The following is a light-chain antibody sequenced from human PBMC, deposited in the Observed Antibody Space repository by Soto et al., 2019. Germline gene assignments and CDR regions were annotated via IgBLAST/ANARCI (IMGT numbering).Light chain of an antibody. CDR3: QQHSNGPPT. CDR2: EAS. Sequence: EIVLTQSPATLSLSPGERATLSCRASQTVSSSLAWYQQKPGQAPRLLIYEASNRATGIPARFSGRGAGADVTLTISSLEPGDYARYYCQQHSNGPPTFGRGTKVEIK. V-gene: IGKV3-11*01. CDR1: QTVSSS. J-gene: IGKJ4*01.